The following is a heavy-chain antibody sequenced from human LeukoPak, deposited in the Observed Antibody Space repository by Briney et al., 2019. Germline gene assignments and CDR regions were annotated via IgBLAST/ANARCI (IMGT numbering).Heavy chain of an antibody. J-gene: IGHJ4*02. CDR1: GGTFSSYA. CDR2: IIPIFGTT. D-gene: IGHD3-10*01. Sequence: SVKVSCKASGGTFSSYAISWVRQAPGQGLEWMGGIIPIFGTTNYAQKFQGRVTITADKSTSTAYMELSSLRSEDTAVYYCARDRNGKGSGSYSSDYWVQGTLVTVSS. CDR3: ARDRNGKGSGSYSSDY. V-gene: IGHV1-69*06.